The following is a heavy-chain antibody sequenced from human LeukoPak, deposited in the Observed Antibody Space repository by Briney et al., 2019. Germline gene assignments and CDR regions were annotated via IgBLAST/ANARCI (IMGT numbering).Heavy chain of an antibody. CDR3: ARIRHTSSWYDAFDI. V-gene: IGHV2-70*11. CDR1: GFSLSTNRMS. Sequence: SGPTLVNPTQTLTLTCTVSGFSLSTNRMSASWIRQPPGQALEWLARIDWDDDKYYSTSLKTRLTISKDTSKNQVVLTMTNMDPVDTATYYCARIRHTSSWYDAFDIWGQGTMVTVSS. D-gene: IGHD6-13*01. J-gene: IGHJ3*02. CDR2: IDWDDDK.